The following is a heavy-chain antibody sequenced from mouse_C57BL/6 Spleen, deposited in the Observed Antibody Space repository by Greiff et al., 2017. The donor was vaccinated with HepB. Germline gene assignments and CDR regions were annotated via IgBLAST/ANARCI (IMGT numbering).Heavy chain of an antibody. CDR3: ARGGTTVVAPFAY. J-gene: IGHJ3*01. V-gene: IGHV14-2*01. Sequence: VHVKQSGAELVKPGASVKLSCTASGFNIKDYYMHWVKQRTEQGLEWIGRIDPEDGETKYAPKFQGKATITADTSSNTAYLQLSSLTSEDTAVYYCARGGTTVVAPFAYWGQGTLVTVSA. CDR1: GFNIKDYY. D-gene: IGHD1-1*01. CDR2: IDPEDGET.